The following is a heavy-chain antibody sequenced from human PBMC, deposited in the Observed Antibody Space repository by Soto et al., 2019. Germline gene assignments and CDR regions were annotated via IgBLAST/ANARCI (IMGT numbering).Heavy chain of an antibody. CDR2: IYYSGST. D-gene: IGHD2-2*01. CDR1: GASINSYY. V-gene: IGHV4-59*01. J-gene: IGHJ6*03. Sequence: SETLSLTCTVSGASINSYYWSWIRQPPGKGLEWIGYIYYSGSTNYNPSLKSRGTISVDTSKNQFSLKLNSVTAADTAVYYCARERVLGYCSSTSCTRYLDVWGKGTKVTVYS. CDR3: ARERVLGYCSSTSCTRYLDV.